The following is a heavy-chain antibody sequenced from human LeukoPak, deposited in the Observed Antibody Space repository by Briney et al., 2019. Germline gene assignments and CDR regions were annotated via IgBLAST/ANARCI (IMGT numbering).Heavy chain of an antibody. D-gene: IGHD3-10*01. V-gene: IGHV3-66*01. CDR3: ARGAYGSGSYGDNWFDP. J-gene: IGHJ5*02. CDR2: IYSGGST. CDR1: GFTVSSNY. Sequence: GGSLRLSCAASGFTVSSNYMNWVRQAPGKGLEWVSVIYSGGSTYYADSVKGRFTISRDNSKNTLYLQMNSLRAEDTAVYYCARGAYGSGSYGDNWFDPWGQGTLVTVSS.